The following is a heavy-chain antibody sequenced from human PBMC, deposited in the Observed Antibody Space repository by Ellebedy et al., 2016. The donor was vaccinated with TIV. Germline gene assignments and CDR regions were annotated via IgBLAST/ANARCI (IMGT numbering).Heavy chain of an antibody. CDR1: GFTFSSYT. CDR3: AKWGGYGDY. V-gene: IGHV3-23*01. Sequence: GESLKISCAASGFTFSSYTISWVRQAPGKGLEWISGVIVSGWTTYYADSVKGRFTISRDNSKNTVYLQMNSLRVEYTAVYYCAKWGGYGDYWGQGTLVAVSS. CDR2: VIVSGWTT. D-gene: IGHD6-25*01. J-gene: IGHJ4*02.